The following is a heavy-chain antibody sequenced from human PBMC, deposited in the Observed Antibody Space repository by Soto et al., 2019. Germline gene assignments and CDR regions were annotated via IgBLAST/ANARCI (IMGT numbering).Heavy chain of an antibody. J-gene: IGHJ5*02. CDR3: AAIDHGSES. CDR2: INQDGSGR. V-gene: IGHV3-7*01. Sequence: PGGALRLSCAASGGGFRNYWMSWVRRAPGKGLEWLANINQDGSGRYHADSVKGRFTISRDNAENSLFLQMNGLRVEDTAVYYCAAIDHGSESWGQGTLVTVSS. CDR1: GGGFRNYW. D-gene: IGHD2-2*02.